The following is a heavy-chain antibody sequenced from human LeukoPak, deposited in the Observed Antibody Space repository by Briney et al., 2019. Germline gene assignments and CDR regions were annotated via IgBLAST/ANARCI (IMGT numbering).Heavy chain of an antibody. Sequence: GGSLRLSCAASGFTFSSYGMHWVRQAPGKGLEWVSHISSTSSTIYYADSVKGRLTISRDNAKKSLYLQMNSLRAKDTAVYYCARARAGYYMDVWGKGTTVTVSS. CDR2: ISSTSSTI. CDR1: GFTFSSYG. CDR3: ARARAGYYMDV. J-gene: IGHJ6*03. V-gene: IGHV3-48*01.